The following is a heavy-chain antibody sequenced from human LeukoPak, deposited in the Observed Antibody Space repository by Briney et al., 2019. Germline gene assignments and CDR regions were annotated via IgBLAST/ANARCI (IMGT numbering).Heavy chain of an antibody. D-gene: IGHD1-14*01. CDR2: INIGDGDT. CDR3: ARDETGSGDY. V-gene: IGHV1-3*04. Sequence: GASVKVSCKASGYSFTSFVIHWLRRAPGQRLEWMGWINIGDGDTKFSQKFQDRVTIARDTSASTAYMELSSLRSEDTAVYYCARDETGSGDYWGQGTLVTVSS. J-gene: IGHJ4*02. CDR1: GYSFTSFV.